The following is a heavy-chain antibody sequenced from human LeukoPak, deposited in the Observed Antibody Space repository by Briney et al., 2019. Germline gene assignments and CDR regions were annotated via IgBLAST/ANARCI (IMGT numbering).Heavy chain of an antibody. CDR3: ARGGDGYNSPFDY. V-gene: IGHV3-21*01. CDR1: GFTFSSYT. CDR2: ISSSSSYI. D-gene: IGHD5-24*01. Sequence: GGSLRLSCAVSGFTFSSYTMTWVRQAPGKGLEWVSSISSSSSYIYYGDSVKGRLTISRDNAKNSPYLQMNSLRVEDTAVYYCARGGDGYNSPFDYWGQGTPVTVSS. J-gene: IGHJ4*02.